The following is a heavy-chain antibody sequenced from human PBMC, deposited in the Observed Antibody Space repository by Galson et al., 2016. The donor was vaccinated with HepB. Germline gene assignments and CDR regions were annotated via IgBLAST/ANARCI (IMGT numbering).Heavy chain of an antibody. Sequence: SLRLSCAGSGFIFSNYGMHWVRQAPGKGLEWVAADSMDGRRKFYADSVKGRFTISRDNSNNMLFLQMSSLRPDDTAVYYRAKRHEYWPPVGCSVDYWGQGTLVSVSS. D-gene: IGHD2/OR15-2a*01. CDR3: AKRHEYWPPVGCSVDY. CDR2: DSMDGRRK. V-gene: IGHV3-30*18. CDR1: GFIFSNYG. J-gene: IGHJ4*02.